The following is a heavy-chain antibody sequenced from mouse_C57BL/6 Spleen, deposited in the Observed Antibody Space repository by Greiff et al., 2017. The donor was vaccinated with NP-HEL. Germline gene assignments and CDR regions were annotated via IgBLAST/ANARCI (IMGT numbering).Heavy chain of an antibody. V-gene: IGHV5-12*01. Sequence: DVMLVESGGGLVQPGGSLKLSCAASGFTFSDYYMYWVRQTPEKRLEWVAYISNGGGSTYYPDTVKGRFTISRDNAKNTLYLQMSRLKSEDTAMYYCARLDYYGSSRGYFDSWGQGTTLTVSS. J-gene: IGHJ2*01. CDR2: ISNGGGST. CDR3: ARLDYYGSSRGYFDS. CDR1: GFTFSDYY. D-gene: IGHD1-1*01.